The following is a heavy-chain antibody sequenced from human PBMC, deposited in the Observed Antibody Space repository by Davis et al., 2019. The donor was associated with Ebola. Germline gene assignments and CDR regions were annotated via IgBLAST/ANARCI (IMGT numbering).Heavy chain of an antibody. CDR2: ISSSSSTI. V-gene: IGHV3-48*02. D-gene: IGHD5-18*01. CDR1: GFTFSSYS. J-gene: IGHJ4*02. Sequence: GESLKISCAASGFTFSSYSMNWVRQAPGKGLEWVSYISSSSSTIYYADSVKGRFTISRDNAKNSLYLQMNSLRDEDTAVYYCARFGYSYGYYFDYWGQGTLVTVSS. CDR3: ARFGYSYGYYFDY.